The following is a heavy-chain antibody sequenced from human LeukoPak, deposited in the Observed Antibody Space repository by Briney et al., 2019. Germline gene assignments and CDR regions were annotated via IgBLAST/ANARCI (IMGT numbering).Heavy chain of an antibody. CDR1: GFTFSSYW. Sequence: GGSLRLSCAASGFTFSSYWMHWVRHAPGKGLVWVSRINSDGSSTIYADSVKGRFTISRDNAKNTLYLQMNSLRAEDTAVYYCARALRASYNWFDPWGQGTLVTVSS. J-gene: IGHJ5*02. D-gene: IGHD2-2*01. V-gene: IGHV3-74*01. CDR2: INSDGSST. CDR3: ARALRASYNWFDP.